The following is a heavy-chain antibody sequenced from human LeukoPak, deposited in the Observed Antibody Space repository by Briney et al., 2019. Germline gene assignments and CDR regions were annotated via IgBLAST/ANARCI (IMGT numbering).Heavy chain of an antibody. D-gene: IGHD1-26*01. CDR3: ARWNSGSSSFDI. CDR1: GGSISSYY. CDR2: IYNSGST. Sequence: PSETLSLTCSVSGGSISSYYWSWIRQPAGKGLEWIGRIYNSGSTNYNPSLKSRVTISVDKSKNQFSLKLRSVTGADTAVYYCARWNSGSSSFDIWGQRTL. J-gene: IGHJ3*02. V-gene: IGHV4-4*07.